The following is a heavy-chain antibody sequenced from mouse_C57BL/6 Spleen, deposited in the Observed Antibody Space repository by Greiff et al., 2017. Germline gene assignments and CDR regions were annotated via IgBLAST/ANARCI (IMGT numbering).Heavy chain of an antibody. CDR3: ARQKLYFDY. J-gene: IGHJ2*01. CDR2: ISSGGSYT. Sequence: EVMLVESGGDLVKPGGSLKLSCAASGFTFSSYGMSWVRQTPDKRLGWVATISSGGSYTYYPDSVKGRFTISRDNAKNTLYLQMSSLKSEDTAMYYCARQKLYFDYWGQGTTLTVSS. V-gene: IGHV5-6*01. CDR1: GFTFSSYG.